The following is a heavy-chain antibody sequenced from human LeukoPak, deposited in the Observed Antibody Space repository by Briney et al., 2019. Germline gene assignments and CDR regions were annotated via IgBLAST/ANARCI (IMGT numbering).Heavy chain of an antibody. J-gene: IGHJ4*02. D-gene: IGHD3-22*01. CDR3: AKDRPNYYDSSGHYYRRDGDY. CDR2: ISGSGGST. Sequence: GGSLRLSCAASGFTFSSYAMSWVRQAPGKGLEWVSTISGSGGSTYYADSVKGRFTISRDNSKNTLYLQMNSLRAEDTAVYYCAKDRPNYYDSSGHYYRRDGDYWGQGTLVTVSS. V-gene: IGHV3-23*01. CDR1: GFTFSSYA.